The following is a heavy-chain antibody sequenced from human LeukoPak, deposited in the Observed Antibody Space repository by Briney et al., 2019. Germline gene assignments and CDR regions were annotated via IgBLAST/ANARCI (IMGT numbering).Heavy chain of an antibody. J-gene: IGHJ4*02. CDR3: ARPLGYSGSGSYYAY. Sequence: GGSLRLSCEASGFTFSSYEMSWVRQAPGKGLEWVSYISIGGDTIHYADSVKGRFTISRDNAKKSLYLQMNSLRAEDTAVYYCARPLGYSGSGSYYAYWGQGPLDSVSA. V-gene: IGHV3-48*03. CDR2: ISIGGDTI. CDR1: GFTFSSYE. D-gene: IGHD3-10*01.